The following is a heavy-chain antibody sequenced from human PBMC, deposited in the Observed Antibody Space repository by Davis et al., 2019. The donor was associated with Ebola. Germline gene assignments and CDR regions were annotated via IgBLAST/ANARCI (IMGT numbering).Heavy chain of an antibody. V-gene: IGHV3-7*01. CDR2: IQHSGSEDER. D-gene: IGHD2-8*01. CDR3: ARKGDGRVDL. Sequence: PGGSLRLSCQASGFTFSRHWMSWVRQAPEEGLDWVAHIQHSGSEDERFDADSVRGRFTVSRDNENSVLFLQMSGLRTEDTGVYYCARKGDGRVDLWGQGTRVVVSS. CDR1: GFTFSRHW. J-gene: IGHJ1*01.